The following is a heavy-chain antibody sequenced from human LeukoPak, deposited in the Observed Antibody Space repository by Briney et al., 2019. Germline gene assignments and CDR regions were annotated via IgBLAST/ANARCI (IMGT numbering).Heavy chain of an antibody. D-gene: IGHD4-17*01. V-gene: IGHV3-30*02. Sequence: PGGSLRLSCAASGFTFSSYGMYWVRQAPGKGLEWVAFIRYDGSNKYYADSVKGRFTISRDNAKNSLYLQMNSLRAEDTAVYYCARDGDYDVAIDYWGQGTLVTVSS. CDR2: IRYDGSNK. CDR1: GFTFSSYG. CDR3: ARDGDYDVAIDY. J-gene: IGHJ4*02.